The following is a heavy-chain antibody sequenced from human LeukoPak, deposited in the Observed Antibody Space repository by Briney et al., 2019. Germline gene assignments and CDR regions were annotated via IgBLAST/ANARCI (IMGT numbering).Heavy chain of an antibody. J-gene: IGHJ1*01. CDR3: AGRGQRYFRD. CDR2: VYRSGNT. V-gene: IGHV4-4*08. CDR1: GDSISSDY. Sequence: NPSETLSLTCTVSGDSISSDYWSWIRQPPGRGLEWIGYVYRSGNTDYNPSLMRRLTISLDTSKNQLSLNLTSVTAADTAVYYCAGRGQRYFRDWGQGTLVTVSS.